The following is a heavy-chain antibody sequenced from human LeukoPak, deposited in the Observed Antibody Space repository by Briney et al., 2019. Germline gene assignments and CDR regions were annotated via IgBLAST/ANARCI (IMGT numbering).Heavy chain of an antibody. D-gene: IGHD5-24*01. J-gene: IGHJ5*02. Sequence: ASVKVSCKVVEYSFTGYHLHWMRQAPGHGLEWMGRINPNTGHPVYAYKFQGRVAMTRDTSTSTAYMELSGLTSDDTAIYFCAKDRDGVAVIVTWGQGSLVTVSS. CDR3: AKDRDGVAVIVT. CDR2: INPNTGHP. V-gene: IGHV1-2*02. CDR1: EYSFTGYH.